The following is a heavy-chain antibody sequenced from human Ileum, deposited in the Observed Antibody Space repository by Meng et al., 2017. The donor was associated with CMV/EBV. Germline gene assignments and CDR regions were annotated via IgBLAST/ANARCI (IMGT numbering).Heavy chain of an antibody. Sequence: ASVTVSCKASGYTFTSYGISWVRQAPGQGLEWMGWISAYNGNTNYAQKLQGRVTMTTDTSTRPAYMELRNLRSDDTAVYYCARDRKGGWFDPWGQGTLVTVSS. CDR2: ISAYNGNT. D-gene: IGHD1-14*01. J-gene: IGHJ5*02. CDR1: GYTFTSYG. V-gene: IGHV1-18*01. CDR3: ARDRKGGWFDP.